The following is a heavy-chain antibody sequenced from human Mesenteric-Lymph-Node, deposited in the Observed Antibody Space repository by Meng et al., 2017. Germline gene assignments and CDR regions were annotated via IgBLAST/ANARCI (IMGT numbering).Heavy chain of an antibody. CDR1: GGSISSGDYY. CDR2: IYYSGST. D-gene: IGHD1-7*01. J-gene: IGHJ5*02. CDR3: ASNPTGTRGNWFDP. Sequence: QVQLQGSGPGLVKPSQTLSLTCTVSGGSISSGDYYWSWIRQSPGKGLEWIGYIYYSGSTYYNPSLKSRVTISVDTSKNQFSLKLSSVTAADTAVYYCASNPTGTRGNWFDPWGQGTLVTVSS. V-gene: IGHV4-30-4*01.